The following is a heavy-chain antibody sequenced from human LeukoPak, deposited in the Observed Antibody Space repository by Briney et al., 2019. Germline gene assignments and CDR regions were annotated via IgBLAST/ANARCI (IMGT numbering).Heavy chain of an antibody. CDR1: GFTFSSYE. Sequence: GGSLRLSCAASGFTFSSYEMNWVRQAPGNGLEWVSYISSSGSTIYYADSVKGRFTISRDNAKNSLYLQMNSLRAEDTAVYYCARYGSGSYYTSSPYYGMDVWGKGTTVTVSS. V-gene: IGHV3-48*03. J-gene: IGHJ6*04. CDR3: ARYGSGSYYTSSPYYGMDV. D-gene: IGHD3-10*01. CDR2: ISSSGSTI.